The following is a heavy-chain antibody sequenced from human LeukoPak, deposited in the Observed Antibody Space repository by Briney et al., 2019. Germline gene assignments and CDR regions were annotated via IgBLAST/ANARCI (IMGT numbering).Heavy chain of an antibody. CDR2: INPSGGST. Sequence: ASAKVSCKASGYTFTSYYMHWVRQAPGQGLEWMGIINPSGGSTSYAQKFQGRVTMTRDTSTSTVYMEPSSLGSEDTAVYYCVTSNNDIAAPDYWGQGTLVTVSS. CDR1: GYTFTSYY. J-gene: IGHJ4*02. V-gene: IGHV1-46*01. D-gene: IGHD6-25*01. CDR3: VTSNNDIAAPDY.